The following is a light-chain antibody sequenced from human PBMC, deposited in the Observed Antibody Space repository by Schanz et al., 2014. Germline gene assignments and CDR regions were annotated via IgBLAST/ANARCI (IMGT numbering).Light chain of an antibody. CDR2: GAS. CDR1: QSITSF. V-gene: IGKV1-39*01. CDR3: QQSYVTPYT. Sequence: DIQMTQSPSSLSASAGDRVTITCRASQSITSFLNWYQHNTGRAPKLLIFGASSLQSGVPSRFSGGGSGTDFTLSISSLQPEDFATYYCQQSYVTPYTFGQGTKLEIK. J-gene: IGKJ2*01.